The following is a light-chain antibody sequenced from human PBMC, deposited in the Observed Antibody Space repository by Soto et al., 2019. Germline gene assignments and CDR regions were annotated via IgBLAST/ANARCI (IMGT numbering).Light chain of an antibody. CDR3: QSYDSSNLWV. Sequence: NFMLPQPHSVSESPGKTVTISCTGSSGSIASNYVQWYQQRPGSAPTTVIYEDNQRPSGVPDRFSGSIDSSSNSASLTISGLKTEDEADYYCQSYDSSNLWVFGGGTKLTVL. CDR1: SGSIASNY. CDR2: EDN. J-gene: IGLJ3*02. V-gene: IGLV6-57*02.